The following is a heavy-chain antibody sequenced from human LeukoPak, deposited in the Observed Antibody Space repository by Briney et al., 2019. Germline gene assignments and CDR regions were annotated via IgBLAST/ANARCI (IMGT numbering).Heavy chain of an antibody. CDR2: LSGSGFDT. D-gene: IGHD6-19*01. Sequence: GGSLRLSCAASGFAFRSYAMSWVRQAPGKGLEWVSSLSGSGFDTYYADSVKGRFTISRDNSKNTLYLQMNSLRAEDAAVYYCARRPARSYSSGWFFFDSWGQGTLVTVSS. J-gene: IGHJ4*02. CDR3: ARRPARSYSSGWFFFDS. CDR1: GFAFRSYA. V-gene: IGHV3-23*01.